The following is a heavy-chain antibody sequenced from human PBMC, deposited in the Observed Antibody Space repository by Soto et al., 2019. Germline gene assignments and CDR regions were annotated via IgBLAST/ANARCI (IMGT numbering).Heavy chain of an antibody. CDR1: GCTFDAYG. Sequence: EVQLVESGGGLVQPGRTLRLSCAASGCTFDAYGMNWVRQAPGKGLEWVSGISWNSGRIAYTDSVKGRFTISRDNAKNSLYLQMNSLRPEATALYYCAKGRVTYYYDGRSYPDGFDVWGQGTVVTVSS. CDR3: AKGRVTYYYDGRSYPDGFDV. J-gene: IGHJ3*01. D-gene: IGHD3-22*01. CDR2: ISWNSGRI. V-gene: IGHV3-9*01.